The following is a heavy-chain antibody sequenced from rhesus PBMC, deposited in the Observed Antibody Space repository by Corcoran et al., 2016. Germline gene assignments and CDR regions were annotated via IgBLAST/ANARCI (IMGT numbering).Heavy chain of an antibody. D-gene: IGHD3-16*01. Sequence: QVQLQESGPGVVKPSETLSLTCAVSGGSISSGYDWSWIRQPPGKGLEWIGYIYGSSGSTNYNPSLKNRVTISKDASKNQFSLKLSSVTAADTAVYYCARDYYTGGAFDFWGQGLRVT. J-gene: IGHJ3*01. CDR1: GGSISSGYD. CDR3: ARDYYTGGAFDF. V-gene: IGHV4-76*01. CDR2: IYGSSGST.